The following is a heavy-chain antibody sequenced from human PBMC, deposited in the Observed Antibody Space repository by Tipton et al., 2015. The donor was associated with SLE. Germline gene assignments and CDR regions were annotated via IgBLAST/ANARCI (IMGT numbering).Heavy chain of an antibody. J-gene: IGHJ6*03. Sequence: SLRLSCAASGFTVSSTHMSWVRQAPGKGLEWVALIYSGDNTYYADSLRGRFTISRDNSKNTLYLQMNSLRAEDTGVYYCARESGGVRFLEWLTYMDVWGEGTTVTVSS. D-gene: IGHD3-3*01. CDR2: IYSGDNT. CDR1: GFTVSSTH. V-gene: IGHV3-66*02. CDR3: ARESGGVRFLEWLTYMDV.